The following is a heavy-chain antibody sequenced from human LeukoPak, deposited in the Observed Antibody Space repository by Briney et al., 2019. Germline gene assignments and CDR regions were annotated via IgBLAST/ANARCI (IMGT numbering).Heavy chain of an antibody. CDR3: ARALYDYGAEGVVDY. Sequence: ASVKVSCKASGYTFTSYDINWVRQATGQGFEWMGWMNPNSGNTGYAQKFQGRVTMTRNTSISTAYMELSSLRSEDTAVYYCARALYDYGAEGVVDYWGQGTLVTVSS. CDR1: GYTFTSYD. D-gene: IGHD4/OR15-4a*01. CDR2: MNPNSGNT. V-gene: IGHV1-8*01. J-gene: IGHJ4*02.